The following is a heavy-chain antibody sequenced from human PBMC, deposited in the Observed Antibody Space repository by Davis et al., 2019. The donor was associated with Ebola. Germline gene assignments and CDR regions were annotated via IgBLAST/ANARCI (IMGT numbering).Heavy chain of an antibody. CDR2: IYYSGST. Sequence: PSETLSLTCTVSGGSISSYYWSWIRQPPGKGLEWIGYIYYSGSTNYNPSLKSRVTISVDTSKNQFSLKLSSVTAADTAVYYCASTSGDVFDYWGQGTLVTVSS. D-gene: IGHD7-27*01. CDR3: ASTSGDVFDY. J-gene: IGHJ4*02. CDR1: GGSISSYY. V-gene: IGHV4-59*01.